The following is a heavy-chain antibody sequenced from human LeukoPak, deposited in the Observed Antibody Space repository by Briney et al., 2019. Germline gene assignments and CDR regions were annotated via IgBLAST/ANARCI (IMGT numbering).Heavy chain of an antibody. CDR1: GDSMRSGYY. J-gene: IGHJ4*02. V-gene: IGHV4-31*03. CDR2: IYYSGST. D-gene: IGHD3-22*01. CDR3: ARARPDSSVYEFDY. Sequence: SETLSLTCTVSGDSMRSGYYWSWIRQHPGKGLEWIGYIYYSGSTYYNPSLKSRVTISVDTSKNQFSLKLSSVTAADTAVYYCARARPDSSVYEFDYWGQGTLVTVSS.